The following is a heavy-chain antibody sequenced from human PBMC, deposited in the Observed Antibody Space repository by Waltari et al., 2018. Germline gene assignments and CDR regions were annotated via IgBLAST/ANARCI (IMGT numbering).Heavy chain of an antibody. CDR2: IRSEAYGETT. V-gene: IGHV3-49*04. CDR1: GFTFVDYS. Sequence: DVQLAESGGGLVQPGRSLRLSCTTSGFTFVDYSMNWVRQAPGQGLEWVGFIRSEAYGETTDYAASVRGRFTISRDDSKSIAYLQMNSLKTEDTAIYFCARDLMYGEHPLFDRWGQGTLVTVSS. J-gene: IGHJ5*02. CDR3: ARDLMYGEHPLFDR. D-gene: IGHD4-17*01.